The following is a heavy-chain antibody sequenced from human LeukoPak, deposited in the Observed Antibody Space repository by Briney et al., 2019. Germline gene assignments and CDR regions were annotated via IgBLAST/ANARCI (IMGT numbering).Heavy chain of an antibody. CDR3: VRRGAAGYWYFDL. V-gene: IGHV4-39*01. J-gene: IGHJ2*01. Sequence: SETLSLTCTVSGGSISSSSYYWGWIRQPPGKGLEWIGSIYYSGSTYYNPSLKSRVTISVDTSKNQFSLKLSSVTAADTAVYYCVRRGAAGYWYFDLWGRGTLVTVSS. CDR1: GGSISSSSYY. CDR2: IYYSGST. D-gene: IGHD6-13*01.